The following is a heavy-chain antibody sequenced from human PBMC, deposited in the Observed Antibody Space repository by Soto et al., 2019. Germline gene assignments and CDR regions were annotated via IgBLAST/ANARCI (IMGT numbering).Heavy chain of an antibody. CDR3: ARAGGYSSSWSNWFDP. CDR1: GGSISSGGYS. J-gene: IGHJ5*02. CDR2: IYHSGST. D-gene: IGHD6-13*01. Sequence: PSETLSLTCAVSGGSISSGGYSWSWIRQPPGKGLEWIGYIYHSGSTYYNPSLKSRVTISVDRSKNQFSLKLSSVTAADTAVYYCARAGGYSSSWSNWFDPWGQGTLVTVSS. V-gene: IGHV4-30-2*01.